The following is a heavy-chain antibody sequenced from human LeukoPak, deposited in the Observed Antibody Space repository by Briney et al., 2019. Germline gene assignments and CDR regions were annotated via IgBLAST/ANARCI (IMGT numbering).Heavy chain of an antibody. CDR3: ARGGGYSGYDWAFGY. J-gene: IGHJ4*02. CDR2: INPNSGGT. V-gene: IGHV1-2*02. Sequence: ASVKVSCKASGFTFSSSAMQWVRQAPGQGLEWMGWINPNSGGTNYAQKFQGRVTMTRDTSISTAYMELSRLRSDDTAVYYCARGGGYSGYDWAFGYWGQGTLVTVSS. D-gene: IGHD5-12*01. CDR1: GFTFSSSA.